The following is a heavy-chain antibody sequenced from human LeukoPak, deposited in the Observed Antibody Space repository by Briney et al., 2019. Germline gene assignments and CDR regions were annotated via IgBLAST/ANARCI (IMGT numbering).Heavy chain of an antibody. CDR1: GFTFSRYW. V-gene: IGHV3-7*04. CDR3: AREYYGSFQF. Sequence: GGSLRLSCAASGFTFSRYWMSWVRQAPGKGLEWVANIKEEGSEKYYVGSVKGRFTISRDNAKNSLYLQMNSLRAEDTAVYYCAREYYGSFQFWGQGTLVTVSS. J-gene: IGHJ4*02. CDR2: IKEEGSEK. D-gene: IGHD4-17*01.